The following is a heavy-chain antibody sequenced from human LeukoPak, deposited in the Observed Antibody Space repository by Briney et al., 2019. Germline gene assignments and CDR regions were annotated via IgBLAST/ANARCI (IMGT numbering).Heavy chain of an antibody. J-gene: IGHJ4*02. CDR3: ARREPPQEYYFDY. D-gene: IGHD1-26*01. CDR2: ISYDGSNK. CDR1: GFTFSSYA. V-gene: IGHV3-30*04. Sequence: GGSLRLSCAASGFTFSSYAMHWVRQAPGKGLEWVAVISYDGSNKYYADSVKGRFTTSRDNSKNTLYLQMNSLRAEDTAVYYCARREPPQEYYFDYWGQGTLVTVSS.